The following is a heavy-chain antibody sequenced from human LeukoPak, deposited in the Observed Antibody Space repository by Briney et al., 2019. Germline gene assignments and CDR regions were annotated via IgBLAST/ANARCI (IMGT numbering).Heavy chain of an antibody. V-gene: IGHV1-69*04. D-gene: IGHD2-2*01. CDR2: IIPIPGIA. CDR1: GGTFSSYA. Sequence: SVKVSCKASGGTFSSYAISWVRQAPGQGLEWMGRIIPIPGIANYAQKFQGRVTITADKSTSTAYMELSGLRSEDTAVYYCARDIGICSSTSCLSYGLFDYWGQGTLVTVSS. J-gene: IGHJ4*02. CDR3: ARDIGICSSTSCLSYGLFDY.